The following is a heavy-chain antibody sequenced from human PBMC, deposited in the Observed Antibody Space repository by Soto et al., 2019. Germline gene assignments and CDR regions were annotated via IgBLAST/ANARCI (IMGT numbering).Heavy chain of an antibody. CDR3: AQRTLVRGSFDY. J-gene: IGHJ4*02. D-gene: IGHD3-10*01. V-gene: IGHV2-5*02. Sequence: QITLKESGPTLVKPTQTLTLTCTFSGFSLSTNDVGVGWIRQPPGKALECLALIYWDDDKRYSPSLKSRLTIPKDTSKNQVVLTMANMDPVDTATYYCAQRTLVRGSFDYWGQGTLVTVSS. CDR1: GFSLSTNDVG. CDR2: IYWDDDK.